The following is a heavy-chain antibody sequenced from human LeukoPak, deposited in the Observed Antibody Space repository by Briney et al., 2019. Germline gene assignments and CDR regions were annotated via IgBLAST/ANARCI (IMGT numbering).Heavy chain of an antibody. V-gene: IGHV4-39*01. CDR3: ATLEIGDYYFDY. D-gene: IGHD3-16*01. Sequence: SGTLSLTCTVSGGSISSRPYYWGWVRQPPGKGLEWIGSISYSGSIHYNPSLKSRVTISVDTSKNHFSLRLSSVTAADTAVYCCATLEIGDYYFDYWGQGTLVTVSS. CDR2: ISYSGSI. CDR1: GGSISSRPYY. J-gene: IGHJ4*02.